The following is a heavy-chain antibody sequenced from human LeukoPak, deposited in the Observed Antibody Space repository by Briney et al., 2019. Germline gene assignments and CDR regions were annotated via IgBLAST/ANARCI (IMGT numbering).Heavy chain of an antibody. Sequence: GGSLRLSCAASGFTFTSYWMSWVRQAPGKGLEWVGNIDGAGGEKHYADSVKGRFTISRDNAKTSLYLHMNSLRAEETAVYYCARDGVPAARDLWGQGTMVIVSS. CDR3: ARDGVPAARDL. J-gene: IGHJ3*01. CDR1: GFTFTSYW. V-gene: IGHV3-7*01. D-gene: IGHD2-2*01. CDR2: IDGAGGEK.